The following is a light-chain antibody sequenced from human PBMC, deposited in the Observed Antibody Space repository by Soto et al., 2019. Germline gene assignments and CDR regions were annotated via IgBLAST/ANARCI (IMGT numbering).Light chain of an antibody. J-gene: IGKJ4*01. V-gene: IGKV1-9*01. CDR1: QGISSY. CDR3: QQINSSPLT. CDR2: AAS. Sequence: DIQLTQSPSFLSASVGDRVTITCRASQGISSYLAWYQQKPGKAPKLLIYAASTLHSGVPSRFSGSRSGTEFTLTISSLKPEDFATYYCQQINSSPLTFGGGTKVDIK.